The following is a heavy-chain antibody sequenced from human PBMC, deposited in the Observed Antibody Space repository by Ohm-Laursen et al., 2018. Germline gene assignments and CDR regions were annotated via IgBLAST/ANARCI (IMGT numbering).Heavy chain of an antibody. CDR1: GFIFSNYW. Sequence: SLRLSCAASGFIFSNYWMTWVRQAPGKGLEWVANISKDGGETYYVGSVKGRFTISRDNSKDTLYLQMSSLRVEDTAVYYCTKGLSGGTGHGNWFDPWGQGTLVIVSS. CDR3: TKGLSGGTGHGNWFDP. V-gene: IGHV3-7*03. D-gene: IGHD3-10*01. J-gene: IGHJ5*02. CDR2: ISKDGGET.